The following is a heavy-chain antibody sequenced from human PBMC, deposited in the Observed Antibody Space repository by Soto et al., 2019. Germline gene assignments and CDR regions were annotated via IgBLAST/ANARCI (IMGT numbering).Heavy chain of an antibody. V-gene: IGHV3-23*01. CDR1: GFTFSSYA. CDR3: ATDHYFDSSGYYSKSFFDY. D-gene: IGHD3-22*01. Sequence: PGGSLRLSCAASGFTFSSYAMSWVRQAPGKGREWVSAISGSGGSTYYADSVKGRFTFSRDNSKNTLYLQMNSLRAEDTFVYYCATDHYFDSSGYYSKSFFDYWGQGTLVTVSS. CDR2: ISGSGGST. J-gene: IGHJ4*02.